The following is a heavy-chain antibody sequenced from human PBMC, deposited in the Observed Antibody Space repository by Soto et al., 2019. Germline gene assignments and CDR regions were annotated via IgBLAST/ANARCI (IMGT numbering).Heavy chain of an antibody. CDR2: ISGSGGST. Sequence: GGSLRLSCAASGFTFSSYAMSWVRQAPGKGLEWVSAISGSGGSTYYADSVKGRFTISRDNSKNTLYLQMNSLRAEDTAVYYCAKAIDIVLMVYADDAFDIWGQGTMVTVSS. D-gene: IGHD2-8*01. J-gene: IGHJ3*02. V-gene: IGHV3-23*01. CDR1: GFTFSSYA. CDR3: AKAIDIVLMVYADDAFDI.